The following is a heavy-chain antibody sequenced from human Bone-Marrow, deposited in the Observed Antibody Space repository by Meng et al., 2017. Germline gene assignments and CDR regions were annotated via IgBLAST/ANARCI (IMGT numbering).Heavy chain of an antibody. J-gene: IGHJ4*02. CDR3: ARDEDISAAGYLVGDF. D-gene: IGHD6-13*01. CDR2: IDPKSDST. CDR1: GYTFAAYW. V-gene: IGHV1-2*06. Sequence: ASVKVSCKASGYTFAAYWIQWVRQAPGQGLEWMGRIDPKSDSTHYAQKFQGRVTMTRDTSISTAYMELSGLRSDDTAVYYCARDEDISAAGYLVGDFWGQGTLVTVSS.